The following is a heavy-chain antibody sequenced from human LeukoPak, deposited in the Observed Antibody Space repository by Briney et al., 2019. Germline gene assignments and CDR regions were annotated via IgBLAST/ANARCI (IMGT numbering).Heavy chain of an antibody. D-gene: IGHD6-19*01. Sequence: GGSLRLSCAASGFTFSSYSMNWVRQAPGKGLEWVSYISGSSSYIYYADSVKGRITIFRDNAKNSLYLQMNSLRAEDTAVYYCAREKKPGIAVDHWGQGTLVTVSS. CDR3: AREKKPGIAVDH. V-gene: IGHV3-21*01. J-gene: IGHJ4*02. CDR2: ISGSSSYI. CDR1: GFTFSSYS.